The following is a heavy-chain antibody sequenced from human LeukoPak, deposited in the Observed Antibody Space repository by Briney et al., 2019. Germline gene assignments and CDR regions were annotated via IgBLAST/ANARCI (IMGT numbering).Heavy chain of an antibody. D-gene: IGHD3-10*01. CDR1: GVTFSSYA. CDR3: AKDYYGSGSYYSDGSPFDC. V-gene: IGHV3-23*01. Sequence: GGSLRLSCAASGVTFSSYAMSWVRQAPGKGLEWVSAISGSGGSTYYADSVKGRFTISRDNSKNTLYLQMNSLRAEDTAVYYCAKDYYGSGSYYSDGSPFDCWGQGTLVTVSS. J-gene: IGHJ4*02. CDR2: ISGSGGST.